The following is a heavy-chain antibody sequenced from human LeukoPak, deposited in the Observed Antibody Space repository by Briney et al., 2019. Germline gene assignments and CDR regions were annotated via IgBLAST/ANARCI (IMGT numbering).Heavy chain of an antibody. V-gene: IGHV3-23*01. Sequence: GGSLRLSCAASGFTFSSYAMSWVRQAPGKGLEWVSAISGSGGSTYYADSVKGRFTISRDNSKNTLYLQMNSPRAEDTAVYYCAKDSGGYSYGYDYFDYWGQGTLVTVSS. CDR3: AKDSGGYSYGYDYFDY. CDR2: ISGSGGST. CDR1: GFTFSSYA. D-gene: IGHD5-18*01. J-gene: IGHJ4*02.